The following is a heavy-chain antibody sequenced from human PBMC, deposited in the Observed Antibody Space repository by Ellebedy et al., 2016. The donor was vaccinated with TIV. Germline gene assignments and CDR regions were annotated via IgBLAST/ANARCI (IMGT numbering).Heavy chain of an antibody. D-gene: IGHD2-2*01. CDR1: GFTFSSYA. CDR2: ISSNGGST. V-gene: IGHV3-64D*06. Sequence: GESLKIPCSASGFTFSSYAMHWVRQAPGKGLEYVSAISSNGGSTYYADSVKGRFTISRDNSKNTLYLQMSSLRAEDTAVYYCARVMEYQLKYYYYYGMDVWGQGTTVTVSS. CDR3: ARVMEYQLKYYYYYGMDV. J-gene: IGHJ6*02.